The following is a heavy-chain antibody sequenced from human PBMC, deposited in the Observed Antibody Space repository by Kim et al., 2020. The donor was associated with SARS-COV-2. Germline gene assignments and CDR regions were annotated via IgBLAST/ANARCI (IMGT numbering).Heavy chain of an antibody. J-gene: IGHJ3*02. CDR3: ARGPYYDSSGYYRRSGAFDI. CDR1: GFTFSSYE. CDR2: ISSSGSTI. D-gene: IGHD3-22*01. V-gene: IGHV3-48*03. Sequence: GGSLRLSCAASGFTFSSYEMNWVRQAPGKGLEWVSYISSSGSTIYYADSVKGRFTISRDNAKNSLYLQMNSLRAEDTAVYYCARGPYYDSSGYYRRSGAFDIWGQGTMVTVSS.